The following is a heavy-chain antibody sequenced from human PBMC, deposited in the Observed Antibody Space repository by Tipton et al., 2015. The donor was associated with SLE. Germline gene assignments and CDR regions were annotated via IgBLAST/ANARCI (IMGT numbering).Heavy chain of an antibody. V-gene: IGHV4-39*01. D-gene: IGHD5-24*01. J-gene: IGHJ4*02. CDR1: GGSISSSSYY. CDR3: ARHGYPEERWLQFNLEY. Sequence: TLSLTCTVSGGSISSSSYYWGWIRQPPGKGLEWIGSIYYGGSTYYNPSLKSRVSISLDTSKNQVSLKLNSVTAADTAVYYCARHGYPEERWLQFNLEYWGQGTLVTVSS. CDR2: IYYGGST.